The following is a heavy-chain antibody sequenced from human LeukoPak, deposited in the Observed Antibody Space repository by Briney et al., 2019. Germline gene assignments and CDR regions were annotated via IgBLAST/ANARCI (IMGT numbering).Heavy chain of an antibody. D-gene: IGHD1-1*01. CDR2: INHSGST. Sequence: SETLSLTCAVYGGSFSGYYWSWIRQPPGKGLEWSGEINHSGSTNYNPSLKSRVTISVDTSKNQFSLKLSSVTAADTAVYYCARKLRRGCFDYWGQGTLVTVSS. J-gene: IGHJ4*02. CDR1: GGSFSGYY. CDR3: ARKLRRGCFDY. V-gene: IGHV4-34*01.